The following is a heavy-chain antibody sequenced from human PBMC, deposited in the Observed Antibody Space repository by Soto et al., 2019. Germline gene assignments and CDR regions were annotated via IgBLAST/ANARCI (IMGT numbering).Heavy chain of an antibody. CDR3: ARGIATGQLDP. Sequence: ASVKVSCKASGYTFTRYTMNWVRQAPGQRLEWMGWINPDNGNTKSSQQFQDRVIITRDTSASTAYMDLSSLRSEDTAVYYCARGIATGQLDPWGQGTLVTVSS. V-gene: IGHV1-3*01. CDR1: GYTFTRYT. D-gene: IGHD2-15*01. J-gene: IGHJ5*02. CDR2: INPDNGNT.